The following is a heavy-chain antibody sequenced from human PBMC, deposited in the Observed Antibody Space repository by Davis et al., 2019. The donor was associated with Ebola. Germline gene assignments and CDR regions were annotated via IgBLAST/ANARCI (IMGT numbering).Heavy chain of an antibody. V-gene: IGHV3-23*01. CDR2: ISASGGST. CDR3: AKDIPYWNFDV. J-gene: IGHJ2*01. CDR1: GLTFSSQD. D-gene: IGHD2-21*01. Sequence: PGGSLRLSCVASGLTFSSQDMTWVRQAPGRGLEWVPSISASGGSTYADSVKGRFTISRDNSRNTVYLQMNSLRAEDTAVYYCAKDIPYWNFDVWGRGTLVTVSS.